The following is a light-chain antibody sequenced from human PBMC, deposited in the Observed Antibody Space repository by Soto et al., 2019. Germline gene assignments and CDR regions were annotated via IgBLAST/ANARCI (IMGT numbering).Light chain of an antibody. CDR2: AAS. J-gene: IGKJ4*01. CDR1: QSISSY. CDR3: HQSYSTLALT. V-gene: IGKV1-39*01. Sequence: DIQMTQSPSSLSASVGDRVTITCRASQSISSYLNWYQQKPGKAPKLLIYAASSLQSGVPSRFSGSGSGTDFTLTISSLQPEDVASYYCHQSYSTLALTFGAGTKVDIK.